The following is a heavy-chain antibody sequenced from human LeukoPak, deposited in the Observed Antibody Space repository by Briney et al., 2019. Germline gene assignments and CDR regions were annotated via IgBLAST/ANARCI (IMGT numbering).Heavy chain of an antibody. J-gene: IGHJ4*02. D-gene: IGHD3-22*01. CDR3: ARLRITMIVVVITGPYYFDY. Sequence: PSETLSLTCAVYGGSFSGYYWSWIRQPPGKGLEWIGEINHSGSTNYNPSLKSRVTISVDTSKNQFSLKLSSVTAADTAVYYCARLRITMIVVVITGPYYFDYWGQGTLVTVSS. V-gene: IGHV4-34*01. CDR1: GGSFSGYY. CDR2: INHSGST.